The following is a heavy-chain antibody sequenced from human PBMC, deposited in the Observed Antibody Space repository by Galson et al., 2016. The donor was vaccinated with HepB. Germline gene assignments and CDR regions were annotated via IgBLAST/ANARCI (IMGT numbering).Heavy chain of an antibody. CDR3: ARPPGITRGFDV. CDR2: INAGNGNT. J-gene: IGHJ3*01. D-gene: IGHD1-14*01. Sequence: SVKVSCKAFGYTFIYSAMHWVRQAPGQRLEWMGWINAGNGNTKYSEKFQGRVTITRDTSATTVYMDLSSLASEDTAVYYCARPPGITRGFDVWGQGTMVTVSA. CDR1: GYTFIYSA. V-gene: IGHV1-3*01.